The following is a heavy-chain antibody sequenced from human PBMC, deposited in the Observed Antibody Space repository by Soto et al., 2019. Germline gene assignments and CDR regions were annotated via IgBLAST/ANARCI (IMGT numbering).Heavy chain of an antibody. CDR1: GFTFSSYS. D-gene: IGHD3-10*01. Sequence: GVSLRLSCAASGFTFSSYSMNWVRQAPGKGLEWVSYISSSSSTIYYADSVKGRFTISRDNAKNSLYLQMNSLRAEDTAVYYCARTMVRGVITETYTKPYYYYYMDVWGKGTTVTVSS. CDR2: ISSSSSTI. J-gene: IGHJ6*03. CDR3: ARTMVRGVITETYTKPYYYYYMDV. V-gene: IGHV3-48*01.